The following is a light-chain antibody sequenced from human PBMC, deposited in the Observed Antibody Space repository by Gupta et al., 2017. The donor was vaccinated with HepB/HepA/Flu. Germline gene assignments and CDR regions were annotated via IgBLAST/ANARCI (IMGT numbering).Light chain of an antibody. J-gene: IGKJ2*01. CDR3: QHYGRPPRT. Sequence: ELVLTQSPGTLSLSPGERVTLSCRASESVSSGYVSWYQQKPGQAPTLLMHTTSTRATGVPDLCSGRGAGRICIPISSGLEAEYVAFYYRQHYGRPPRTFGQGTKLEIK. CDR2: TTS. CDR1: ESVSSGY. V-gene: IGKV3-20*01.